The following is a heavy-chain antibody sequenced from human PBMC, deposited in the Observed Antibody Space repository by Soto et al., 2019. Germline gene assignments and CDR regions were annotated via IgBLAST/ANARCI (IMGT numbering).Heavy chain of an antibody. J-gene: IGHJ4*02. CDR3: ASNSYGDTLDVH. V-gene: IGHV4-30-4*01. CDR2: IYYSGST. CDR1: SRSISNGDLY. D-gene: IGHD5-18*01. Sequence: LSLTCTVSSRSISNGDLYRRWIRQPSGKGLEWIGYIYYSGSTYYNPSLKSRVTISVDTSKNQFSLKLSSVTAADTAVYYCASNSYGDTLDVHCVQGRLVTDSS.